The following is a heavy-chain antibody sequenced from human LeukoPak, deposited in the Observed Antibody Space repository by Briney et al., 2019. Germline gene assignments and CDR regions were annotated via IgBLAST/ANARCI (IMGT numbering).Heavy chain of an antibody. CDR2: IYFSGTT. CDR3: ARRRAEGGSNGHYNWFDP. CDR1: GDSINAYY. J-gene: IGHJ5*02. V-gene: IGHV4-59*08. Sequence: SETLSLTCTVSGDSINAYYWGWIRQPPGKGLEWIGYIYFSGTTKYNPSLESRVTISVDTSKNQFSQKLSSVTAAGTAVYYCARRRAEGGSNGHYNWFDPWGQGILVTVSS. D-gene: IGHD6-13*01.